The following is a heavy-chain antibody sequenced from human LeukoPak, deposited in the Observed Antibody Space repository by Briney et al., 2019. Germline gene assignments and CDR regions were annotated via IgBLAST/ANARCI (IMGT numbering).Heavy chain of an antibody. J-gene: IGHJ5*02. D-gene: IGHD3-10*01. CDR1: GFTFSSYY. Sequence: GGSLRLSCAASGFTFSSYYMNWVRQAPGKGLEWVSSISSSSSYIYYADSVKGRFTISRDNAKNSLYLQMNSLRAEDTAVYYCASMVRGVISLDPWGQGTLVTVSS. V-gene: IGHV3-21*01. CDR3: ASMVRGVISLDP. CDR2: ISSSSSYI.